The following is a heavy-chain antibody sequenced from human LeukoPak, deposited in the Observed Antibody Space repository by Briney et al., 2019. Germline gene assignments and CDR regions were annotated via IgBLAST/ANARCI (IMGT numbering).Heavy chain of an antibody. V-gene: IGHV4-34*01. D-gene: IGHD6-13*01. CDR2: INHSGST. J-gene: IGHJ6*03. CDR1: GGSFSGYF. CDR3: ARGRYSSSWYGYYYYMDV. Sequence: SETLSLTCAVYGGSFSGYFWSWIRQPPGKGLEWIGEINHSGSTNYNPSLKSRVTISVDTSKNQFSLKLSSVTAADTAVYYCARGRYSSSWYGYYYYMDVWGKGTTVTVSS.